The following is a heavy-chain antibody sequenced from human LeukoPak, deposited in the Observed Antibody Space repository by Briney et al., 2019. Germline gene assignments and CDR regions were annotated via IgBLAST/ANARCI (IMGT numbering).Heavy chain of an antibody. J-gene: IGHJ3*02. CDR2: VYYSGRT. CDR1: GVSISGHY. CDR3: ARLLDNDSSGDPDTFDM. D-gene: IGHD3-22*01. Sequence: PSETLSLTCTVSGVSISGHYWSWIRQPPGNGLEWIGFVYYSGRTRYNPSLHSRVTISADTSKNHLSLKLTPVTAADTAVYYCARLLDNDSSGDPDTFDMWGQGIKVTVSS. V-gene: IGHV4-59*11.